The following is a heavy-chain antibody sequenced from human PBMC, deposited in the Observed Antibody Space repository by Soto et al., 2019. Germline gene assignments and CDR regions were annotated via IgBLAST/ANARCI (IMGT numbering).Heavy chain of an antibody. CDR1: GFTFSSYA. CDR3: ALMGAAYGMDV. J-gene: IGHJ6*02. V-gene: IGHV3-30-3*01. D-gene: IGHD3-16*01. CDR2: ISYDGSNK. Sequence: QVQLVESGGGVVQPGRSLRLSRAASGFTFSSYAMHWVRQAPGKGLEWVAVISYDGSNKYYADSVKGRFTISRDNSKNTLYLQMNSLRAEDTAVYYCALMGAAYGMDVWGQGTTVTVSS.